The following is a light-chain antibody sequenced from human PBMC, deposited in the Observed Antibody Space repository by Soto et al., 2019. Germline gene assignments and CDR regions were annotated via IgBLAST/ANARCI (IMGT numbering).Light chain of an antibody. CDR1: QSVRSNY. CDR3: HQRSNWPPWT. V-gene: IGKV3-11*01. Sequence: EIVLTQTPGTLSLSPGERATLSCRSSQSVRSNYLAWYQQKPGQAPRLLIYDASNRATGIPARFSGSGSGTDFTLTISSLEPEDFAVYYCHQRSNWPPWTFGQGTKVDIK. J-gene: IGKJ1*01. CDR2: DAS.